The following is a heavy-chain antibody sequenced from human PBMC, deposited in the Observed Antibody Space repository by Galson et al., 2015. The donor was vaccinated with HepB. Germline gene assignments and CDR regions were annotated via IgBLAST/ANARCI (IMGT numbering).Heavy chain of an antibody. CDR1: SVATTTSTYY. Sequence: SETLSLTCTVSSVATTTSTYYWAWIRQPPETGLEWIGTIYSNGSTYYNTSLKSRLTTSVDTSKNQFSLKLRSVTVADAGLYYCASLIRGLIAYWGQGILVTVSS. V-gene: IGHV4-39*01. D-gene: IGHD3-10*01. CDR2: IYSNGST. CDR3: ASLIRGLIAY. J-gene: IGHJ4*02.